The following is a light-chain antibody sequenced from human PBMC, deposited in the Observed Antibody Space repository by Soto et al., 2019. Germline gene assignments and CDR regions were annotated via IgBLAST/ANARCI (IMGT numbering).Light chain of an antibody. V-gene: IGKV3-20*01. Sequence: EIVMTQSPATLSVSPVESATLSCMASQSVSSCLAWYQQKGGQAPRLLIYAASTRATGVPGRFSGTGSGTDFALTISRLETDDSAVYYCQQYGGSPFTFGPGTKVDIK. CDR2: AAS. CDR1: QSVSSC. J-gene: IGKJ3*01. CDR3: QQYGGSPFT.